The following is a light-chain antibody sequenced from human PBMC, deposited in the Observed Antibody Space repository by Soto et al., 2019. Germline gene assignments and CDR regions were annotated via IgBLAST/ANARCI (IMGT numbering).Light chain of an antibody. CDR1: QSVLYTSNNKNY. J-gene: IGKJ1*01. CDR2: WAS. V-gene: IGKV4-1*01. CDR3: QQYYASPPT. Sequence: DIVMTQSPDSLAVSLGERATINCKSSQSVLYTSNNKNYLAWYQQKPRQSPKLLISWASTRESGVPDRFSGSGSGSDFTLSISGLQAEDVAVYYCQQYYASPPTFGQGTKVDIK.